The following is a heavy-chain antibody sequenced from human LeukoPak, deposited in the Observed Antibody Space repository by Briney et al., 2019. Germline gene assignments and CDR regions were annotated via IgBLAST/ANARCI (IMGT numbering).Heavy chain of an antibody. Sequence: ASVKVSCKASGYTCTSYGISWVRQDPGQGLEWMGWISAYNGNTNYAQKLQGRVTMTTDTSTSTAYMELRSLRSDDTAVYYCVGVTSTYYFDYWGQGTLVTVSS. CDR3: VGVTSTYYFDY. J-gene: IGHJ4*02. CDR1: GYTCTSYG. V-gene: IGHV1-18*01. CDR2: ISAYNGNT.